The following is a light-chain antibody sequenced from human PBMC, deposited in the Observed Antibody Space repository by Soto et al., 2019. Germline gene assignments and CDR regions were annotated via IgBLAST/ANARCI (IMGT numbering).Light chain of an antibody. J-gene: IGKJ1*01. Sequence: DIQMTQSPSTLSASVGDGVTITGRASQTITNSLAWYQQKPWKAPNLLIYKASSLESGVPSRFSGSGSGTEFTLTISSLQPDDFATYYYQQYESYAMRTFGQGNKVES. CDR1: QTITNS. CDR2: KAS. CDR3: QQYESYAMRT. V-gene: IGKV1-5*03.